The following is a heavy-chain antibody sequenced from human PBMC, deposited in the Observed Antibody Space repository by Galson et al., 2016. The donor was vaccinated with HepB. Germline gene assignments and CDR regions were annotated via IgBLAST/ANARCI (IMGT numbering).Heavy chain of an antibody. J-gene: IGHJ6*02. CDR3: ARVNQWGGMDV. D-gene: IGHD3-16*01. CDR2: IYDSGST. Sequence: SETLSLTCSVSGGSIRRYYWSWIRQPPGKGLEWIGSIYDSGSTKYYNPSLKSRVTISVDTSKNHFSLNLRPVTAADTAVYFCARVNQWGGMDVWGQGATVTVS. CDR1: GGSIRRYY. V-gene: IGHV4-59*01.